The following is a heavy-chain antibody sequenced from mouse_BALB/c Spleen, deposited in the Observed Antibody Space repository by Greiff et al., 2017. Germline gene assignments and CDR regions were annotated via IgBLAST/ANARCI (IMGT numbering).Heavy chain of an antibody. V-gene: IGHV1-82*01. D-gene: IGHD3-1*01. CDR1: GYAFSSSW. CDR2: IYPGDGDT. Sequence: VQLQQSGPELVKPGASVKISCKASGYAFSSSWMNWVKQRPGQGLEWIGRIYPGDGDTNYNGKFKGKATLTADKSSSTAYMQLSSLTSVDSAVYFCAREGKGYDYFDYWGQGTTLTVSS. CDR3: AREGKGYDYFDY. J-gene: IGHJ2*01.